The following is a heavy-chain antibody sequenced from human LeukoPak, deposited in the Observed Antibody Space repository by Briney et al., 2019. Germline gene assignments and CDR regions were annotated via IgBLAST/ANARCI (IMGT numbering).Heavy chain of an antibody. CDR1: GFTFSSYS. Sequence: RGSLRLSCAASGFTFSSYSMNWVRQAPGKGLEWVSSISSSNSYIYYADSVKGRFTISRDNAKNSLYLQMNSLRTEDTAVYYCAATYYYDGSGDYWGQGTLVTVSS. D-gene: IGHD3-22*01. V-gene: IGHV3-21*01. J-gene: IGHJ4*02. CDR3: AATYYYDGSGDY. CDR2: ISSSNSYI.